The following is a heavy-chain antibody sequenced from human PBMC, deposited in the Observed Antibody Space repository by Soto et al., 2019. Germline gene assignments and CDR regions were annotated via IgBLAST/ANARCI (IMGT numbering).Heavy chain of an antibody. J-gene: IGHJ4*02. CDR3: AKGWRGSQLQAFFDY. Sequence: PGGSLRLSCADSGFTFSSYDMHWVRQAPGKGLEWVAVVSYDGSNRYHADSVKGRFTISRDNSKNTLYLQMNSLRGEDTAVYYCAKGWRGSQLQAFFDYWGQGTLVTVSS. CDR2: VSYDGSNR. CDR1: GFTFSSYD. V-gene: IGHV3-30*18. D-gene: IGHD1-7*01.